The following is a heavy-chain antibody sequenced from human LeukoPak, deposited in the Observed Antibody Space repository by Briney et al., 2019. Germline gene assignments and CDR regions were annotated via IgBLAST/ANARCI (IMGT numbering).Heavy chain of an antibody. V-gene: IGHV4-59*01. CDR3: ARVPCSSTSCYHYYYYMDV. Sequence: SETLSPTCTVSGGSISSYYWSWIRQPPGKGLEWIWYIYYSVSTNYNPSLKSRVTISVDTSKNQFSLKLSSVTAADTAVYYCARVPCSSTSCYHYYYYMDVWGKGTTVTVSS. CDR2: IYYSVST. CDR1: GGSISSYY. D-gene: IGHD2-2*01. J-gene: IGHJ6*03.